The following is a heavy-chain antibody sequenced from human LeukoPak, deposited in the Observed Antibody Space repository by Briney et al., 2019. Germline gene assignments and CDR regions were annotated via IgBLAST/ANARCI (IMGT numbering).Heavy chain of an antibody. Sequence: SVKVSCKASGYTFTSYYMHWVRQAPGQGLEWMGGIIPIFGTANYAQKFQGRVTITADESTSTAYMELSSLRSEDTAVYYCARGSQWLGAFDIWGQGTMVTVSS. CDR1: GYTFTSYY. V-gene: IGHV1-69*13. CDR3: ARGSQWLGAFDI. J-gene: IGHJ3*02. D-gene: IGHD6-19*01. CDR2: IIPIFGTA.